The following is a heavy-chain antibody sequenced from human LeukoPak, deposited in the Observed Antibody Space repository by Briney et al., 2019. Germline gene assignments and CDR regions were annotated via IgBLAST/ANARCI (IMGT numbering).Heavy chain of an antibody. CDR2: IYYSGST. J-gene: IGHJ6*03. Sequence: SETLSLTCTVSGGSISSSSYYWGWIRQPPGKVLEWIGSIYYSGSTYYNPSLKSRVTISVDTSKNQFSLKLSSVTAADTAVYYCARDVFSSGNYDFWSGYYTDYYYYMDVWGKGTTVTVSS. V-gene: IGHV4-39*07. CDR3: ARDVFSSGNYDFWSGYYTDYYYYMDV. CDR1: GGSISSSSYY. D-gene: IGHD3-3*01.